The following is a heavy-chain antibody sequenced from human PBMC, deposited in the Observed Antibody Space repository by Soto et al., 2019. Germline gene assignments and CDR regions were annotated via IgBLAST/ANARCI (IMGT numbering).Heavy chain of an antibody. J-gene: IGHJ4*02. CDR1: GFTFSGCA. CDR3: ARDKRDLRFLEWSYYFDY. D-gene: IGHD3-3*01. V-gene: IGHV3-30-3*01. Sequence: QVQLVESGGGVVQPGRSLRLSCAASGFTFSGCAMHWVRQAPGKGLEWVGVISYDGSNKYYADSVKGRFTISRDNSKNTLYLHMNSLRAEDTAVYYCARDKRDLRFLEWSYYFDYWGQGTLVTVSS. CDR2: ISYDGSNK.